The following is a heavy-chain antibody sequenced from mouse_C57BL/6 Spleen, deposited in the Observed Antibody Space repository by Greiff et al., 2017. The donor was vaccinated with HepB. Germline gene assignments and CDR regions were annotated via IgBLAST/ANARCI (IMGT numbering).Heavy chain of an antibody. V-gene: IGHV2-6*01. Sequence: VQLQQSGPGLVAPSQSLSITCTVSGFSLTSYGVDWVRQSPGKGLEWLGVIWGVGSTNYNSALKSRMSISKDNSKSQVFLKMNSLQTDDTAMYYCARTTVYAMDYWGQGTSVTVSS. D-gene: IGHD1-1*01. CDR2: IWGVGST. J-gene: IGHJ4*01. CDR1: GFSLTSYG. CDR3: ARTTVYAMDY.